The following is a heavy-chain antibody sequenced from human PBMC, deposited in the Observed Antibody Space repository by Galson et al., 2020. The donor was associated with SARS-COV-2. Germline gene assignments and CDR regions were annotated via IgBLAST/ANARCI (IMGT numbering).Heavy chain of an antibody. V-gene: IGHV4-31*03. CDR3: AGGLSGYSYGAPYNWFDP. CDR2: IYYIGST. Sequence: SETLSPTCTVSSGSISSGGYYWSWILQHPGKGLEWIGYIYYIGSTYYNPSLKSRVTISVDTTKNQFSLKLSSVTAADTAVYYFAGGLSGYSYGAPYNWFDPWGQGTLVTVSS. D-gene: IGHD5-18*01. J-gene: IGHJ5*02. CDR1: SGSISSGGYY.